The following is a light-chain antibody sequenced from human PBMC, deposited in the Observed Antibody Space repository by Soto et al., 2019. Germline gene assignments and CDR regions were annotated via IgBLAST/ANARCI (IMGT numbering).Light chain of an antibody. CDR3: QQRSNWPPIT. CDR2: DAS. Sequence: EIVFTQSPATLSLSPGERATLSCRASQSVSRYLAWYQQKPGQAPTLLIYDASNRATGVSARFSGSGSGADFTLTISSLEPEDFAVYYCQQRSNWPPITVGQGTRLEI. V-gene: IGKV3-11*01. CDR1: QSVSRY. J-gene: IGKJ5*01.